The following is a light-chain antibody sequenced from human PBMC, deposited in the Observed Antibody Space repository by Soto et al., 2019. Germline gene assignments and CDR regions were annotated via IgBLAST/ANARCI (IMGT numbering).Light chain of an antibody. V-gene: IGLV2-14*01. Sequence: QYALTQPASVSGSPGQSITMSCTGTNSDVGGYNYVSWYQQHPGKAPKLIIYDVSNRPSGVSNRFSGSKSGNTASLTISGLQAEDEADYYCGSYTSISTLVFGTGTKVTVL. J-gene: IGLJ1*01. CDR3: GSYTSISTLV. CDR1: NSDVGGYNY. CDR2: DVS.